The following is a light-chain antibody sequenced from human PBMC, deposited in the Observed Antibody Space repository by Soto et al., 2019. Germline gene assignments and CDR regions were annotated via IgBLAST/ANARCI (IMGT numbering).Light chain of an antibody. CDR1: NSNIGRNY. Sequence: QSVLTQPPPASGTPGQRVTISCSGNNSNIGRNYVYWYQQLPGTAPKLLIYRNDQRPSGVPDRFSASKSGTSASLVISGLRSEDEADYHCAAWDDSLSGRGVFGGGTKLTVL. V-gene: IGLV1-47*01. CDR3: AAWDDSLSGRGV. CDR2: RND. J-gene: IGLJ2*01.